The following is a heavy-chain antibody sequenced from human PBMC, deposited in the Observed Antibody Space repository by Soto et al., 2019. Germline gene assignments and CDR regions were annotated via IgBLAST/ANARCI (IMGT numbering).Heavy chain of an antibody. CDR3: ATEAYSRIPDYYYGMDV. Sequence: ASVKVSCKVSGYTLTELSMHWVRQAPGKGLEWMGGFGPEDGETIYAQKFQGRVTMTEDTSTDTAYMELSSLRSEDTAVYYCATEAYSRIPDYYYGMDVWGQGTTVTVSS. CDR2: FGPEDGET. J-gene: IGHJ6*02. V-gene: IGHV1-24*01. CDR1: GYTLTELS. D-gene: IGHD2-21*01.